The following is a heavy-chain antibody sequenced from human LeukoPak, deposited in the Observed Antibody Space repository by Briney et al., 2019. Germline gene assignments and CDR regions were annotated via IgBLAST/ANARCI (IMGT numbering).Heavy chain of an antibody. V-gene: IGHV1-69*04. CDR3: ARDGLFRGYDSSGYYSSY. CDR1: GGTFSSYA. CDR2: IIPIFGIA. Sequence: SVKVSCKASGGTFSSYAISWVRQAPGQGLEWMGRIIPIFGIANYAQEFQGRVTITADKSTSTAYTELSSLRSEDTAVYYCARDGLFRGYDSSGYYSSYWGQGTLVTVSS. J-gene: IGHJ4*02. D-gene: IGHD3-22*01.